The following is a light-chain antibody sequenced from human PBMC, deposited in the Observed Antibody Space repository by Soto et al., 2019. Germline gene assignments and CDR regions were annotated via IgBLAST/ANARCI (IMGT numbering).Light chain of an antibody. CDR1: RSVSNR. J-gene: IGKJ4*01. CDR3: QQYNKWPRT. V-gene: IGKV3-15*01. Sequence: EILMTQSPATLSVSPGETVTFSCRASRSVSNRLAWYQHKPGQAPRLLISGASNGATGIPPKFSGSGSGTEFTLTVDSLESEDFAVYYCQQYNKWPRTFGGGTKVDIK. CDR2: GAS.